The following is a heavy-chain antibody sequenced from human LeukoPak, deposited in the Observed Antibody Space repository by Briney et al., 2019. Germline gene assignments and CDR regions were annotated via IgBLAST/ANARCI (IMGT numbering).Heavy chain of an antibody. CDR1: GYTFTSYA. CDR3: ARPRCGGDCSRPLRYFDL. V-gene: IGHV1-3*01. Sequence: ASVTVSCKASGYTFTSYAMHWVRQAPGQRLEWMGWINAGNGNTKYPQKFQGRVTITRDTSASTAYMELSSLRSEDTAVYYCARPRCGGDCSRPLRYFDLWGRGTLVTVSS. J-gene: IGHJ2*01. CDR2: INAGNGNT. D-gene: IGHD2-21*02.